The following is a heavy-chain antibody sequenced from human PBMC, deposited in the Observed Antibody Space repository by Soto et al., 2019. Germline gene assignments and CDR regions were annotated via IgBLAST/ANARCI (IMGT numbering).Heavy chain of an antibody. Sequence: SETLSLTCTVSGGSISSGGYYWSWIRQHPGKGLEWIGYIYYSGSTYYNPSLKSRVTISVDTSKNQFSLKLSSVTAADTAVYYCARGGLKEDIVVVQAANNWFDHWGQGTLVTVSS. J-gene: IGHJ5*02. D-gene: IGHD2-2*01. CDR1: GGSISSGGYY. CDR2: IYYSGST. CDR3: ARGGLKEDIVVVQAANNWFDH. V-gene: IGHV4-31*03.